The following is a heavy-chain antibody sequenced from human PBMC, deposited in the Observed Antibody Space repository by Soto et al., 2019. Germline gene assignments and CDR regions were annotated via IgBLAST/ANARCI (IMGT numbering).Heavy chain of an antibody. Sequence: GWSLRLACSASGFTVSTYTMGWVRLAPGKGLEWVSTIFSGGVTTKYADSVTGRFSISRDNSKNILYLQMNSLGVDDTAVYYCSRDRQPDGIWTFDFWGRGTLVTVSS. CDR2: IFSGGVTT. V-gene: IGHV3-23*01. D-gene: IGHD2-15*01. J-gene: IGHJ4*02. CDR1: GFTVSTYT. CDR3: SRDRQPDGIWTFDF.